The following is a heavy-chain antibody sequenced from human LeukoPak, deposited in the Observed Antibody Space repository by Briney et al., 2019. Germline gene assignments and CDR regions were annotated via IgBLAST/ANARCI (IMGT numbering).Heavy chain of an antibody. V-gene: IGHV1-69*13. CDR1: GGTFSTYG. Sequence: SVKVSCKSSGGTFSTYGFTWVRHGPGQGLEWMEWIFPKFGTANYAQRFQGRVTITADESTNTAYMEMRSMRSGDTAVYYCARGSSGSHTFDFWGQGSLVTVSS. CDR3: ARGSSGSHTFDF. CDR2: IFPKFGTA. J-gene: IGHJ4*02. D-gene: IGHD1-26*01.